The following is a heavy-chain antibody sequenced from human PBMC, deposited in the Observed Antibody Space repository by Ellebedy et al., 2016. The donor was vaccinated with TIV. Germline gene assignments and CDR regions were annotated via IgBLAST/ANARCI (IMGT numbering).Heavy chain of an antibody. CDR1: GFTFSSHA. V-gene: IGHV3-23*01. D-gene: IGHD4-17*01. CDR3: ANEATVNLNYYFHYDMDV. J-gene: IGHJ6*02. CDR2: ISGSGGST. Sequence: GGSLRLSXAVSGFTFSSHAMSWVRQAPGKGLEWVSAISGSGGSTYYADSVKGRFTMSRDNSKNTFYLQMNNLRVEDTAVYYCANEATVNLNYYFHYDMDVWGQGTLVTVSS.